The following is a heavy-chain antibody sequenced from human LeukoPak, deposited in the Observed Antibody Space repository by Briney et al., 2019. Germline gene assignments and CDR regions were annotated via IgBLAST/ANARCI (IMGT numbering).Heavy chain of an antibody. CDR1: RYTFTSDY. CDR2: ISPSGGDT. CDR3: ARGGTAVTTNYFDY. D-gene: IGHD4-23*01. V-gene: IGHV1-46*01. J-gene: IGHJ4*02. Sequence: ASEQVPCKPSRYTFTSDYLHWVQQAPAQELEWMGIISPSGGDTTYAQRFQDRLTMTRDTSTSTVYMELSSLRSEDTAVYYCARGGTAVTTNYFDYWGQGTLVTVSS.